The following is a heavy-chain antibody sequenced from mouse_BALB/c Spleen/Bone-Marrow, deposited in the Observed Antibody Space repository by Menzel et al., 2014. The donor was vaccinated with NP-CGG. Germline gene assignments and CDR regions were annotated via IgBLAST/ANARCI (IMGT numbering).Heavy chain of an antibody. CDR1: GFSLSYYG. CDR2: IWSGGIT. J-gene: IGHJ4*01. V-gene: IGHV2-2*02. Sequence: VQLQQSGPGLVQPSQSLSITCTVSGFSLSYYGVHWIRQSPGKGLEWLGVIWSGGITDYNASFISRLSISKDNSKSXVFFTMNSLQANDTAIYYCARSPSMDYWGPGTSVTVSS. CDR3: ARSPSMDY.